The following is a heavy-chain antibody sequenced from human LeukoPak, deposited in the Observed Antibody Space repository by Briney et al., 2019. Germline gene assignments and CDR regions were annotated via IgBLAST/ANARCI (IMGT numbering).Heavy chain of an antibody. CDR3: AGYQDAFDI. Sequence: ASVTVSCKSSGGTFSIYAISWLRQAPGQGLEWMGGIIPIFGTANYAQKFQGRVTITTDESTSTAYMELSSLRSEDTAVYYCAGYQDAFDIWGQGTMVTVSS. CDR1: GGTFSIYA. CDR2: IIPIFGTA. J-gene: IGHJ3*02. D-gene: IGHD2-2*01. V-gene: IGHV1-69*05.